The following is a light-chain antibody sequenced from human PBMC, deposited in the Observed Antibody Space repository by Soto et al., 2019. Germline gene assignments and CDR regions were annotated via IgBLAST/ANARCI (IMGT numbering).Light chain of an antibody. CDR2: GVS. J-gene: IGKJ2*01. CDR3: QQLKSYPYT. V-gene: IGKV1-9*01. Sequence: DTQLPQPPSFLSASVGERVPIICRASQGISNYFARYQQKPGKAPKLLIYGVSSLQSGVPSRFSGSGAGTQFTLTINSLQPEDFATYYCQQLKSYPYTFGQGTKVEIK. CDR1: QGISNY.